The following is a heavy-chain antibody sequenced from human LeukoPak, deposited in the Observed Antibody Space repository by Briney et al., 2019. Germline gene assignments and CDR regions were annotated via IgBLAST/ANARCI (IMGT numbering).Heavy chain of an antibody. V-gene: IGHV4-4*07. D-gene: IGHD5-18*01. Sequence: SETLSLTCTVSGGSISSYYWSWIRQPAGKGLEWIGRIYTSGSTNYNPSLKSRVTMSVDTSKNQFSLKLSSVTAADTAVYYCARDLDTAMANNWFDPWGQGTLVTVSS. J-gene: IGHJ5*02. CDR1: GGSISSYY. CDR2: IYTSGST. CDR3: ARDLDTAMANNWFDP.